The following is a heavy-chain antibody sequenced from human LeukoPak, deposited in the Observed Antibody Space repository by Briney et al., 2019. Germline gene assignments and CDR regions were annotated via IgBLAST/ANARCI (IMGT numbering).Heavy chain of an antibody. J-gene: IGHJ4*02. CDR3: GRGRNYGGEYFDY. Sequence: PGGSLRLSCAASGFTFSNYWMHWVRQAPGKGLVWVSRINSDGSYTTYADSVKGRFTISRDNAKNTLYLQVNSLRDENTAGYYCGRGRNYGGEYFDYWGQGTLVTVSS. CDR1: GFTFSNYW. CDR2: INSDGSYT. V-gene: IGHV3-74*01. D-gene: IGHD1-7*01.